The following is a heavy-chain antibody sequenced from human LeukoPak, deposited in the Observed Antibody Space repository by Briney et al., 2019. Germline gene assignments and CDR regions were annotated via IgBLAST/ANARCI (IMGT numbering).Heavy chain of an antibody. V-gene: IGHV6-1*01. CDR1: GDSVSSNSGA. CDR2: TYYRSKRYN. J-gene: IGHJ3*02. Sequence: SQTLSLTCAISGDSVSSNSGAWKWIRQSPSRGLEWLGRTYYRSKRYNDYAVSVKSRITINPDTSKNQFSLQLNSVTPEDTAVYYCAKTGIPAASGVAGVFDIWGQGTMVTVSS. CDR3: AKTGIPAASGVAGVFDI. D-gene: IGHD6-13*01.